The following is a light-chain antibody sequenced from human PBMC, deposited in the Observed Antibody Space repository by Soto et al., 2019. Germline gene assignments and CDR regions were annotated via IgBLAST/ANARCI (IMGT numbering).Light chain of an antibody. CDR1: QSVSSIY. CDR2: RAS. V-gene: IGKV3-20*01. CDR3: QQYGGSPPYT. J-gene: IGKJ2*01. Sequence: EIVLTQSPGTQSLSPGERATLSCRASQSVSSIYLAWYQQKPGQAPRLLIYRASSRATGIPDRFSGSGSGTDFTLTISRLEPEDFAVYYCQQYGGSPPYTFGQGTKLEIK.